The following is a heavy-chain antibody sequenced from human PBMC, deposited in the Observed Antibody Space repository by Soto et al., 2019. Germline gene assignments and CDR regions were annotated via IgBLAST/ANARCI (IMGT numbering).Heavy chain of an antibody. J-gene: IGHJ6*02. V-gene: IGHV1-69*13. D-gene: IGHD6-6*01. CDR1: GGTFSSYA. CDR2: IIPIFGTA. CDR3: ARDREYSSPPRDYYGMDV. Sequence: SVKVSCKASGGTFSSYAISWVRHAPGQGLEWMGGIIPIFGTANYAQKFQGRVTITADESTSTAYMELSSLRSEDTAVYYCARDREYSSPPRDYYGMDVWGQGTTVTVSS.